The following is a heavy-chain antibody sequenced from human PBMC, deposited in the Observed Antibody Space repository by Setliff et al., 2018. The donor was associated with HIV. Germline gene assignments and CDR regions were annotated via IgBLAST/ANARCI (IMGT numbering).Heavy chain of an antibody. J-gene: IGHJ4*02. CDR3: SRVPYCSGGSCYRNYVDY. CDR1: GYTFSRYA. CDR2: INAGNGYT. D-gene: IGHD2-15*01. Sequence: ASVKVSCKASGYTFSRYAMNWVSQAHGQSLEWMGWINAGNGYTKYPQKFHGRVTITTDTSASTAYMELWNLRSEDTAMYYCSRVPYCSGGSCYRNYVDYWGPGTLVTVSS. V-gene: IGHV1-3*01.